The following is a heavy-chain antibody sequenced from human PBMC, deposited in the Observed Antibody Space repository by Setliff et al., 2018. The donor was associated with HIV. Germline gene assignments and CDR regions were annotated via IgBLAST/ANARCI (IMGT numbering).Heavy chain of an antibody. D-gene: IGHD3-9*01. Sequence: PSETLSLTCVVSGASITDSKWWTWARQPPGKRLEWIGEIDHSGATKYNPSPKRRVAISVETYKNQFSLSLQSVTAADAAVYYCAIRRNFDWLMTSGPFDYWGQGILVTVSS. CDR1: GASITDSKW. CDR2: IDHSGAT. CDR3: AIRRNFDWLMTSGPFDY. J-gene: IGHJ4*02. V-gene: IGHV4-4*02.